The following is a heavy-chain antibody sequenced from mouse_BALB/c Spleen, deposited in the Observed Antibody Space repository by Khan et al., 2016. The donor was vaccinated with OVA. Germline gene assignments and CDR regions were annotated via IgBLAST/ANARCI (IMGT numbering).Heavy chain of an antibody. CDR1: GFDFSRYW. J-gene: IGHJ3*01. Sequence: EVKLLESGGGLVQPGGSLKLSCAASGFDFSRYWMTWVRQAPGKGLEWIGEINPDSSTINYTPSLKDKFIISRDNAKNTLYLQMSKVRSEDTVLYYCASLHYYGYVAYWGQGTLVTVSA. CDR3: ASLHYYGYVAY. V-gene: IGHV4-1*02. D-gene: IGHD1-2*01. CDR2: INPDSSTI.